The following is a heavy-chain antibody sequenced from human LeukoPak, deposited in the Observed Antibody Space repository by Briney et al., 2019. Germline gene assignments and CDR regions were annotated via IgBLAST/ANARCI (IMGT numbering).Heavy chain of an antibody. V-gene: IGHV1-69*05. CDR2: IIPIFGTA. CDR1: GGTFSSYT. D-gene: IGHD3-3*01. J-gene: IGHJ4*02. CDR3: ARAGKTIFGVVTQYYFDY. Sequence: SVKVSWKASGGTFSSYTISWVRQAPGQGLEWMGGIIPIFGTANYAQKFQGRVTITTDESTSTAYMELSSLRSEDTAVHYCARAGKTIFGVVTQYYFDYWGQGTLVTVSS.